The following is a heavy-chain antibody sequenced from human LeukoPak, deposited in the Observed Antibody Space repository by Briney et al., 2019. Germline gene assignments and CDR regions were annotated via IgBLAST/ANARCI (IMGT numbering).Heavy chain of an antibody. CDR2: ISSSSSYI. J-gene: IGHJ6*02. V-gene: IGHV3-21*01. D-gene: IGHD3-10*01. Sequence: PGGSLRLSCVASGFTISTYVMTWVRQAPGKGLEWVSSISSSSSYIYYADSVKGRFTISRDNAKNSLYLQMNSLRAEDTAVYYCAREGPLWFGELLASYYGMDVWGQGTTVTVSS. CDR1: GFTISTYV. CDR3: AREGPLWFGELLASYYGMDV.